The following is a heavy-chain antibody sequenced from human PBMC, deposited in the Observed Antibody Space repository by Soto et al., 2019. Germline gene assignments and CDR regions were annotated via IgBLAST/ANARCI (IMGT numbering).Heavy chain of an antibody. J-gene: IGHJ5*02. CDR1: GYTFTSYG. CDR3: ARDPPPVHP. V-gene: IGHV1-18*01. Sequence: QVQLVQSGAEVKKPGASVKVSCKASGYTFTSYGISWVRQAPGQGLEWMGWISAYNGNTNYAQKVQGRVTMTTDTSTSTPCMELRPLRSDATAVLSCARDPPPVHPWGQGTLVTFSS. CDR2: ISAYNGNT.